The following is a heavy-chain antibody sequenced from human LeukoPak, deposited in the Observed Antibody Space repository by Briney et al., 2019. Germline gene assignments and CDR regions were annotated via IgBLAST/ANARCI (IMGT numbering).Heavy chain of an antibody. D-gene: IGHD4/OR15-4a*01. Sequence: GGSLRLSCAASGFTFSSYAMTWVRQAPGKGLEWVSAISNSGDGTYYADSVKGRFTISRDNSKNTLYLQMNSLRAEDTAVYYCARRAGAYSHPYDYWGQGTLVTVSS. V-gene: IGHV3-23*01. CDR3: ARRAGAYSHPYDY. CDR2: ISNSGDGT. J-gene: IGHJ4*02. CDR1: GFTFSSYA.